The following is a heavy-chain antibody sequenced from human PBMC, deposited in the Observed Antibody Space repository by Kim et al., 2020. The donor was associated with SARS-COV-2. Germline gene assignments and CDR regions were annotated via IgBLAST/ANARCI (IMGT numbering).Heavy chain of an antibody. J-gene: IGHJ4*02. D-gene: IGHD3-10*01. Sequence: TLSLTCTVSGGSISSGGYYWSWIRQHPGKGLEWIGYIYYSGSTYYNPSLKSRVTISVDTSKNQFSLKLSSVTAADTAVYYCAREIRITMVRGVQGVFDYWGQGTLVTVSS. V-gene: IGHV4-31*03. CDR1: GGSISSGGYY. CDR2: IYYSGST. CDR3: AREIRITMVRGVQGVFDY.